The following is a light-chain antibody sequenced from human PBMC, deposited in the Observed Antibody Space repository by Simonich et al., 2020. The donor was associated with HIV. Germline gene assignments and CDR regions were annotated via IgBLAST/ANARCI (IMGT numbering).Light chain of an antibody. CDR3: QQYNNWPLF. CDR2: GAS. CDR1: QSVSSY. V-gene: IGKV3-15*01. Sequence: EIVLTQSPATLSLSPGEIAILSCRASQSVSSYLAWYQQKPGQAPRLLIYGASTRATGIPARFSGSGSGTEFTLTISSMQSEDFAVYYCQQYNNWPLFFGQGTKLEIK. J-gene: IGKJ2*01.